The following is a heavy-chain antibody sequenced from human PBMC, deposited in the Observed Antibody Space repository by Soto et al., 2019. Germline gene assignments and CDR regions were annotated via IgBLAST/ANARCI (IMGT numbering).Heavy chain of an antibody. D-gene: IGHD2-21*02. Sequence: ASVKVSSKASGYTFTSYVINWVRQAPGQGLEWMGWINPNSGGTDYAQKFQGRVTMTPDKSTSTAYMELRSLRSEDTAVYYCARDLSRTENYYFDFWGQGTLVTVSS. CDR1: GYTFTSYV. V-gene: IGHV1-8*02. CDR3: ARDLSRTENYYFDF. J-gene: IGHJ4*02. CDR2: INPNSGGT.